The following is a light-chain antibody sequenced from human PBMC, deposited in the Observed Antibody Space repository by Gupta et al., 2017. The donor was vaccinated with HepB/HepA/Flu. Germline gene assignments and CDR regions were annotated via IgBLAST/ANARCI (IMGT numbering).Light chain of an antibody. J-gene: IGLJ3*02. V-gene: IGLV5-45*02. CDR3: MIWHSSAWV. CDR2: YKSDSDK. CDR1: SGINVGTYR. Sequence: QAVLTQPSSLSASPGASASLTCTLRSGINVGTYRIYWYQQKPGSPPQYLLRYKSDSDKQQGSGVPSRFSGSKDASANAGMLLISGLQSEDEADYYCMIWHSSAWVFGGGTKLTVL.